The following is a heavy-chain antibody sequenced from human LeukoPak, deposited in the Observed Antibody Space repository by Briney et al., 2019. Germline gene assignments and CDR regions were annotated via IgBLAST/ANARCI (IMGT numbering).Heavy chain of an antibody. J-gene: IGHJ6*03. CDR3: AGGRRDSGSYGSFVYYYYYYMDV. D-gene: IGHD3-10*01. V-gene: IGHV4-39*07. Sequence: PSETLSLTCTVSGGSISSSSYYWGWIRQPPGKGLEWIGSINYSGSTYYNPSLKSRVTISVDTSKNQFSLKLGSVTAADTAVYYCAGGRRDSGSYGSFVYYYYYYMDVWGKGTTVTVSS. CDR2: INYSGST. CDR1: GGSISSSSYY.